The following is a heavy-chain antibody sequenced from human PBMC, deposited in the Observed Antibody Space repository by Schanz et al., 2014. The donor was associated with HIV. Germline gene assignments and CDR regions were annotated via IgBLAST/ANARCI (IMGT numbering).Heavy chain of an antibody. V-gene: IGHV1-2*02. D-gene: IGHD6-6*01. CDR2: INPNSGGT. Sequence: QVQLVQSGAEVKKPGASVKVSCKASGYTFTGYSMHWVRQAPGQGLEWMGWINPNSGGTNYAQKFQGRVTMTADISTSTAYMELRSLRSDDTAVYYCAREGRLVAGCDYWGQGTLVTVAS. CDR3: AREGRLVAGCDY. CDR1: GYTFTGYS. J-gene: IGHJ4*02.